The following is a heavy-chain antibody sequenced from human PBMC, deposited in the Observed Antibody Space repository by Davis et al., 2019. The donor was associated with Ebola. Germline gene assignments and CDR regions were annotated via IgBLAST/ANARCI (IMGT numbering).Heavy chain of an antibody. CDR2: ISYDGSNK. CDR3: AGGDFWSGQFDY. D-gene: IGHD3-3*01. J-gene: IGHJ4*02. CDR1: GFTFSSYG. Sequence: GESLKISCAASGFTFSSYGMHWVRQAPGKGLEWVAVISYDGSNKYYADSVKGRFTISRDNSKNTVILQMNSLRVDDTAVYYCAGGDFWSGQFDYWGQGTLVTVSS. V-gene: IGHV3-30*03.